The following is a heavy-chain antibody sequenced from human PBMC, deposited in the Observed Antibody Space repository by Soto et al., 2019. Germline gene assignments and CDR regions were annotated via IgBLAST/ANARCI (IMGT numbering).Heavy chain of an antibody. J-gene: IGHJ4*02. Sequence: GGSLRLSCAASGFTFSSYWMHWVHQAPGKGLVWVSRINSDGSSTSYADSVKGRFTISRDNAKNTLYLQMNSLRAEDTAVYYCARDREDGYNDYWGQGTLVTVSS. CDR2: INSDGSST. CDR3: ARDREDGYNDY. CDR1: GFTFSSYW. D-gene: IGHD5-12*01. V-gene: IGHV3-74*01.